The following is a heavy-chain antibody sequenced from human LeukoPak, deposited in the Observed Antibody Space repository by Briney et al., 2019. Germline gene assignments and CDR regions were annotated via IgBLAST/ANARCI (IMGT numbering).Heavy chain of an antibody. J-gene: IGHJ6*03. V-gene: IGHV3-11*01. CDR2: ISSSGSTI. CDR3: ARRGSYLAYYYMDV. D-gene: IGHD3-16*02. Sequence: GGSLRLSCAASGFTFSDYYMSWIHQAPGKGLEWVSYISSSGSTIYYADSVKGRFTISRDNAKNSLYLQMNSLRAEDTAVYYCARRGSYLAYYYMDVWGKGTTVTVSS. CDR1: GFTFSDYY.